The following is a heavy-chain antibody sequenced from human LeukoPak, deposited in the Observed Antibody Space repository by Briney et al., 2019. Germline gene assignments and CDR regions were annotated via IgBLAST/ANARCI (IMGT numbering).Heavy chain of an antibody. Sequence: GGSLRLSCAASGFTFSSYGMHWVRQAPGKGLEWVAFIRYDGSNKYYADSVKGRFAISRDNSKNTLYLQMNSLRAEDTAVYYCAKDPYYYDSSLTNWFDPWGQGTLVTVSS. CDR2: IRYDGSNK. CDR1: GFTFSSYG. V-gene: IGHV3-30*02. D-gene: IGHD3-22*01. J-gene: IGHJ5*02. CDR3: AKDPYYYDSSLTNWFDP.